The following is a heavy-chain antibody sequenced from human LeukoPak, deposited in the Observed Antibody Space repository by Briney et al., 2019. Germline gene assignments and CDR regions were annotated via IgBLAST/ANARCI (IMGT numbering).Heavy chain of an antibody. CDR2: INPTGTST. CDR3: ARVGYDSSGLKGPNAFDI. CDR1: GYSFTRYY. V-gene: IGHV1-46*01. D-gene: IGHD3-22*01. Sequence: ASVKVSCKASGYSFTRYYIHWVRQAPGQGLEWMGIINPTGTSTTYAQKFQGRVTITADKSTSTAYMELSSLRSEDTAVYYCARVGYDSSGLKGPNAFDIWGQGTMVTVSS. J-gene: IGHJ3*02.